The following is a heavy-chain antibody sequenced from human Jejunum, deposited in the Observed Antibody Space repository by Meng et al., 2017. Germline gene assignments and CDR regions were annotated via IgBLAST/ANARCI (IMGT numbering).Heavy chain of an antibody. CDR2: IKPDGNTI. V-gene: IGHV3-74*01. Sequence: GESLKISCAASGFPFSTYSMHWVRQAPGQGLVWVSQIKPDGNTISYADSVRGRFTISRDNAKSTLYLEMNSLRAEDAAVYYCARDNDWVVWDYWGRGTLVTVSS. CDR1: GFPFSTYS. CDR3: ARDNDWVVWDY. J-gene: IGHJ4*01. D-gene: IGHD1-1*01.